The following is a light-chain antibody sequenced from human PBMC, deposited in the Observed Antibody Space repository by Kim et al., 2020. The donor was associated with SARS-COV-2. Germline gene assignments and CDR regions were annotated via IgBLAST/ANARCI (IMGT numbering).Light chain of an antibody. CDR1: KLGDKY. CDR3: QAWDSRTVYV. J-gene: IGLJ2*01. CDR2: QDT. V-gene: IGLV3-1*01. Sequence: SYELTQPPSVSVSPGQTASITCSGDKLGDKYACXYQQKPGQSPVLVIYQDTKRPSGIPERFSGSNSGNTATLTISGTQAMDEADYYCQAWDSRTVYVFGG.